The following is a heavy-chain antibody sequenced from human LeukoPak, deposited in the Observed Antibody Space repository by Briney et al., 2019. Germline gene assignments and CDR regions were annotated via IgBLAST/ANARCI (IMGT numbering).Heavy chain of an antibody. CDR2: ISYDGSNK. J-gene: IGHJ3*02. CDR1: GFTFSSYA. CDR3: ARENDQTNGGIAAAGTSPDAFDI. V-gene: IGHV3-30*04. Sequence: SGGSLRLSCAASGFTFSSYAMHWVRKAPGKGLEWVGVISYDGSNKYYADSVKGRFTISRDNSKNTLYLQMNSLRAEDTAVYYCARENDQTNGGIAAAGTSPDAFDIWGQGTMVTVSS. D-gene: IGHD6-13*01.